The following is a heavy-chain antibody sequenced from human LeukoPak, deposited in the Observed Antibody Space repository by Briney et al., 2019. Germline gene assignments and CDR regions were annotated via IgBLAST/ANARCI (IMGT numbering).Heavy chain of an antibody. Sequence: GSLRLSCAASGFTFSSYGMHWVRQAPGKGLEWVAVISYDGSNKYYADSVKGRFTISRDNSKNTLYLQMNSLRAEDTAVYYCAKDPVRYCSSTSCYSPDVWGQGTTVTVSS. J-gene: IGHJ6*02. D-gene: IGHD2-2*01. CDR2: ISYDGSNK. V-gene: IGHV3-30*18. CDR3: AKDPVRYCSSTSCYSPDV. CDR1: GFTFSSYG.